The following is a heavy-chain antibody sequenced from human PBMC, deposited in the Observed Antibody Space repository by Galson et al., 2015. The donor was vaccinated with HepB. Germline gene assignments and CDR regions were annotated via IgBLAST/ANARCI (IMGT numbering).Heavy chain of an antibody. D-gene: IGHD5-12*01. V-gene: IGHV3-48*03. Sequence: TFSSYEMNWVRQAPGKGLEWVSYISSSGSTIYYADSVKGRFTISRDNAKNSLYLQMSSLRAEDTAVYYCARGGYSGYDFGNTADYYGMDVWGQGTTVTVSS. CDR1: TFSSYE. CDR3: ARGGYSGYDFGNTADYYGMDV. CDR2: ISSSGSTI. J-gene: IGHJ6*02.